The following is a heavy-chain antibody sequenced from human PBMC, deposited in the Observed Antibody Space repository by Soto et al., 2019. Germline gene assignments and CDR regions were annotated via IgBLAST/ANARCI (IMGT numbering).Heavy chain of an antibody. V-gene: IGHV1-69*01. CDR3: ARLSRPNYYDTSGFSKDNWFDP. D-gene: IGHD3-22*01. J-gene: IGHJ5*02. CDR2: IIPIVETP. Sequence: QVQLVQSGAEVKKPGSSMKVSCKASGGTFNSYDINWVRQAPGQGLEWMGGIIPIVETPKYAQKFQGRVTLTVDESTNTVYMELSRLRSEDTAMYYCARLSRPNYYDTSGFSKDNWFDPCGQGTLVTVSS. CDR1: GGTFNSYD.